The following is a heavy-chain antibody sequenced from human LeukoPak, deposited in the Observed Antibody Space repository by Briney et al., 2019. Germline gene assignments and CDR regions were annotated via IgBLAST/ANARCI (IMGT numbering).Heavy chain of an antibody. V-gene: IGHV4-38-2*02. CDR2: IYHSGST. J-gene: IGHJ3*02. CDR1: GYSISSGYY. CDR3: AQGGSGSYRAFDI. Sequence: SETLSLTCTVSGYSISSGYYWGWIRQPPGKGLEWIGSIYHSGSTYYNPSLKSRVTISVDKSKNQFSLKLSSVTAADTAVYYCAQGGSGSYRAFDIWGQGTMVTVSS. D-gene: IGHD3-10*01.